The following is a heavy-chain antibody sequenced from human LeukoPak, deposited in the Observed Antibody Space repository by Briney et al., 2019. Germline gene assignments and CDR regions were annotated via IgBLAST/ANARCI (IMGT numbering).Heavy chain of an antibody. J-gene: IGHJ4*02. CDR2: MNPNSGNT. V-gene: IGHV1-8*01. D-gene: IGHD4-17*01. CDR1: GYTFTSYD. Sequence: ASVRVSCKASGYTFTSYDINWVRQATGQGLEWMGWMNPNSGNTGYAQKFQGRVTMTRDMSTSTVYMELSSLRSEDTAVYYCARGVRWLHDYYFDYWGQGTLVTVSS. CDR3: ARGVRWLHDYYFDY.